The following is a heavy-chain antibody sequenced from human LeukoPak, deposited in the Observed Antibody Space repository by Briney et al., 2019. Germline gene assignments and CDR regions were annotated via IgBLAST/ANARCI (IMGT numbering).Heavy chain of an antibody. CDR1: GFIFSTDS. J-gene: IGHJ4*02. Sequence: QPGRCLRLSCAASGFIFSTDSTNWVRQAPGKGREWVLYISSIGSTIYYADSVKGRFTISRDNAKYSLYLQMNSLRAEDTAVYYCARGGLGSWTFDSWGQGTLVTVSS. CDR3: ARGGLGSWTFDS. V-gene: IGHV3-48*04. D-gene: IGHD1-26*01. CDR2: ISSIGSTI.